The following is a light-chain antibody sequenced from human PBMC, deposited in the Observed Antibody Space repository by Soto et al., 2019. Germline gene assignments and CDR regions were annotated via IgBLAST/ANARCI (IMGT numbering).Light chain of an antibody. Sequence: DIVMTQSPDSLAVSLGERATINCKSSQSVLSSSNNRNYLVWYQQKAGQPPKLLISAASTRESGVPNRFSGSGSGTDFTLTISSLQAEDVAVYYCQQCYSSPITFGQGTRLEIK. J-gene: IGKJ5*01. CDR1: QSVLSSSNNRNY. V-gene: IGKV4-1*01. CDR3: QQCYSSPIT. CDR2: AAS.